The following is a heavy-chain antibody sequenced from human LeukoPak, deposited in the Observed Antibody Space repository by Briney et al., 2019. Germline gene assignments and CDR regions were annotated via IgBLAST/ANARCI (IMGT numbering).Heavy chain of an antibody. CDR2: INPSGGST. D-gene: IGHD3-10*01. Sequence: ASVKVSCKASGYTFTSYYMHWVRQAPGQGLEWMGIINPSGGSTSYAQKFQGRVTITADESTSTAYMELSSLRSEDTAVYYCARDGLTYYGSGSYGSYWGQGTLVTVSS. V-gene: IGHV1-46*01. J-gene: IGHJ4*02. CDR3: ARDGLTYYGSGSYGSY. CDR1: GYTFTSYY.